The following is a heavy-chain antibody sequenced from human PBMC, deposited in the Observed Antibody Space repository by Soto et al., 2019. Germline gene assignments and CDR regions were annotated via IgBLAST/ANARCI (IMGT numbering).Heavy chain of an antibody. CDR3: ASILKAGLDSFDI. V-gene: IGHV1-2*04. Sequence: ASVKVSCKASGYTFTGYYMHWVRQAPGQGLEWMGWINPNRGGTNYAQKFQGWVTMTRDTSISTAYMELSRLRSDDTAVYYCASILKAGLDSFDIWGQGTMVTVSS. J-gene: IGHJ3*02. D-gene: IGHD4-17*01. CDR1: GYTFTGYY. CDR2: INPNRGGT.